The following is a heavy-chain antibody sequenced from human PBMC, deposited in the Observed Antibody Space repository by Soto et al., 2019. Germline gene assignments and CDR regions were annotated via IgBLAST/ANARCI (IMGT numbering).Heavy chain of an antibody. V-gene: IGHV1-58*01. J-gene: IGHJ4*02. Sequence: QMQLVQSGPEVKKPGTSVKVSCKASGFTFSSSAVQWVRQARGQRLEWIGWVVVGSGNTNYAQKFQERVTITRDMSTSTVSMELSSLRSEDTAVYYCGGYCGGDCYNDYWGQGTLVTVSS. CDR2: VVVGSGNT. CDR3: GGYCGGDCYNDY. D-gene: IGHD2-21*02. CDR1: GFTFSSSA.